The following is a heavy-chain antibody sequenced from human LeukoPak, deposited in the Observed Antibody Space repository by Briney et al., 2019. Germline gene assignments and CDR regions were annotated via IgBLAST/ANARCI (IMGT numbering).Heavy chain of an antibody. D-gene: IGHD2-2*01. CDR1: GFTFSDYY. CDR2: ISDSGSTI. V-gene: IGHV3-11*01. Sequence: GGALRLSCGAPGFTFSDYYMKWIRQAPGEGVGGGLYISDSGSTIYYADSVKGRFTISRDNAKNSLYLQMNSLRAEDTAVYYCARAGVGYCSGTSCYDCWGQGTLVTISS. J-gene: IGHJ4*02. CDR3: ARAGVGYCSGTSCYDC.